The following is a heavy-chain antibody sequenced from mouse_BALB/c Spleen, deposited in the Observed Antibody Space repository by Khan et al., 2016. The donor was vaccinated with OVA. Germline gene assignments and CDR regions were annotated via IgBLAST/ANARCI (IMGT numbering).Heavy chain of an antibody. D-gene: IGHD1-1*01. CDR3: ASVYGGDFNY. Sequence: EVQLQESGPGLVKPSQSLSFTCTATGYSITSDYARNWIRQFPGNKLEWMGFISDSGNTNYNPSLKSRTSITRDTSKNQSFLQLNSVTTEDIATYYCASVYGGDFNYWGQGTTLTVSS. J-gene: IGHJ2*01. V-gene: IGHV3-2*02. CDR2: ISDSGNT. CDR1: GYSITSDYA.